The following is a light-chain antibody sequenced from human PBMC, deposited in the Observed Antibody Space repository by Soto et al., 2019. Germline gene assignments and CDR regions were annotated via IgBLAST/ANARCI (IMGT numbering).Light chain of an antibody. J-gene: IGKJ3*01. CDR2: KGS. CDR3: QQYNSYPFT. Sequence: DIQMTQSPSTLSASVGDTVTITCRASQSISSWLAWYQQKPGKAPKLLIYKGSRLESGVPSRFRGSGSGTEFTLTISSLQPDDFATYYCQQYNSYPFTFGPGTKVDIK. V-gene: IGKV1-5*03. CDR1: QSISSW.